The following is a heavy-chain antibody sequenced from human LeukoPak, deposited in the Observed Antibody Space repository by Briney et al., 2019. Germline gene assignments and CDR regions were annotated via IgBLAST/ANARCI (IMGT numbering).Heavy chain of an antibody. Sequence: PSETLSLTCSVSGYYISSGYWWGWIRQPPGKALEWIGSLFSGGNTYCDPSLKRRLTLSVDTSKNQFSLGLNSVTAADTAIYYCARLRTGVIVLKPSVIVDFWGQGALVTVSS. CDR3: ARLRTGVIVLKPSVIVDF. J-gene: IGHJ4*02. V-gene: IGHV4-38-2*02. CDR1: GYYISSGYW. CDR2: LFSGGNT. D-gene: IGHD2-8*01.